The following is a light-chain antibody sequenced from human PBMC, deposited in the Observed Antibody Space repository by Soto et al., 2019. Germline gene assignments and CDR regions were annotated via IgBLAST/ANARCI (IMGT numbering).Light chain of an antibody. V-gene: IGKV1-27*01. Sequence: DIPMTQSPSSLSASVGDRVTITCRASQAISNYLAWYQQKPGGIPKLLIYAASTLQSGVPSRFSGSGSATDFTLTINNLQPEDAATYYCQKYNSASLTFGGGTKVEIK. CDR3: QKYNSASLT. CDR1: QAISNY. J-gene: IGKJ4*01. CDR2: AAS.